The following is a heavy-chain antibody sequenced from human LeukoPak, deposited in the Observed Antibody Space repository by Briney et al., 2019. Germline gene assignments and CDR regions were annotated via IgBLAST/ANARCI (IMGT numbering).Heavy chain of an antibody. CDR3: ARELPFDY. Sequence: PGGSLRLSCAASRFTFSSYWMHWVRQAPGKGLVWVSRISGDGSSTTYAESVKARFTISRDNAKNTLYLQMNSLRAEDTAVYYCARELPFDYWGQGTLVTVSS. V-gene: IGHV3-74*01. CDR1: RFTFSSYW. CDR2: ISGDGSST. J-gene: IGHJ4*02.